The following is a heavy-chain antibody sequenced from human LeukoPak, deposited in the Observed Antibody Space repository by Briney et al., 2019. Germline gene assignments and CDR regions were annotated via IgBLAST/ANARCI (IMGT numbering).Heavy chain of an antibody. V-gene: IGHV3-66*01. Sequence: GGSLRLSCAASGFTVSSNYMSWVRQAPGKGLEWVSIIHSTGSTYYADSVKGRFTISRDNAKNSLYLQMNSLRAEDTAVYYCARATSSPDYWGQGTLVTVSS. CDR3: ARATSSPDY. CDR1: GFTVSSNY. J-gene: IGHJ4*02. CDR2: IHSTGST.